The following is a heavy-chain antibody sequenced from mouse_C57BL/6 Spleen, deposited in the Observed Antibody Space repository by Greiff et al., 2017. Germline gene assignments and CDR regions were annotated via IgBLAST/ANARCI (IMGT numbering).Heavy chain of an antibody. J-gene: IGHJ4*01. CDR1: GYTFTSYW. CDR3: ARENDYRFLYAMDN. CDR2: IDPSDSYT. Sequence: QVQLQQPGAELVMPGASVKLSCKASGYTFTSYWMHWVKQRPGQGLEWIGEIDPSDSYTNYNQKFKGKSTLTVDKSSSTAYMQLSSLTSEGSVVYYGARENDYRFLYAMDNWGQGTSVTVS. D-gene: IGHD2-4*01. V-gene: IGHV1-69*01.